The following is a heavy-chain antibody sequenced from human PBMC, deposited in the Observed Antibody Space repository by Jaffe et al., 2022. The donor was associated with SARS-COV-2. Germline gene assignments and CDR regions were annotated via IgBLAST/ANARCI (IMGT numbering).Heavy chain of an antibody. Sequence: QVQLVESGGGVVQPGRSLRLSCAASGFTFSSYGMHWVRQAPGKGLEWVAVIWYDGSNKYYADSVKGRFTISRDNSKNTLYLQMNSLRAEDTAVYYCARDRGGRKWLENGGWFDPWGQGTLVTVSS. D-gene: IGHD3-16*01. CDR3: ARDRGGRKWLENGGWFDP. J-gene: IGHJ5*02. CDR2: IWYDGSNK. V-gene: IGHV3-33*01. CDR1: GFTFSSYG.